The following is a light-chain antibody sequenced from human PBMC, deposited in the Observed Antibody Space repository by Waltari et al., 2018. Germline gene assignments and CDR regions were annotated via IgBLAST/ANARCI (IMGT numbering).Light chain of an antibody. CDR3: CSYAGSYTLEV. Sequence: QSALTQPRSVSGSPGQSVTISCPGTSSDVGGYTHVSWYHHYPGKAPQPMIYYSRQRPSGVPDRFSGSKSGNTASLTISGLQAEDEADYYCCSYAGSYTLEVFGGGTKLTVL. CDR1: SSDVGGYTH. CDR2: YSR. J-gene: IGLJ2*01. V-gene: IGLV2-11*02.